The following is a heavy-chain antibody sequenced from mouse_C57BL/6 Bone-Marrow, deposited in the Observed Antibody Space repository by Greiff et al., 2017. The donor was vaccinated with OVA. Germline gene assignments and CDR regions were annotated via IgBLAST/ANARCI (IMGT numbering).Heavy chain of an antibody. J-gene: IGHJ2*01. CDR3: TTRYYDYFDY. V-gene: IGHV14-4*01. D-gene: IGHD1-1*01. CDR2: IDPVNGDT. CDR1: GFNIQDDY. Sequence: EVQLQQSGAELVRPGASVKLSCTASGFNIQDDYMPWVKQRPEQGLEWLGWIDPVNGDTEYASKFQGKATITADTSSNTAYLQLSSLTSEDTAVYYCTTRYYDYFDYWGQGTTLTVSS.